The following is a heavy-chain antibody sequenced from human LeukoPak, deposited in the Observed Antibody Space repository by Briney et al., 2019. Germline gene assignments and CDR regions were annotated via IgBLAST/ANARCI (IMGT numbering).Heavy chain of an antibody. J-gene: IGHJ4*02. Sequence: ASVKVSCKASGYTFTVYYMHWVRQAPGQGLEWMGWINPNSGGTNYAQKFQGRVTMTRDTSISTAYMELSRLRSDDTAVYYCARGGLWTRSGWYFGLDYWGQGTLVTVSS. V-gene: IGHV1-2*02. CDR1: GYTFTVYY. CDR3: ARGGLWTRSGWYFGLDY. D-gene: IGHD6-19*01. CDR2: INPNSGGT.